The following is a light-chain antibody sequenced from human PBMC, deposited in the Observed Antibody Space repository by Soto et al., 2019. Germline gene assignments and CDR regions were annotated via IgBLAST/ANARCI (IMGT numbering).Light chain of an antibody. Sequence: DIQMTQSPSSLSASVGDRVTITCRASQTISRFLSWYQKKPGKAPKLLIYAASTLQPGVPSRFSGSGSGTDFTLTIRSLQPEDFVTYYCQQSYSGLYTFGQGTQLEIK. V-gene: IGKV1-39*01. J-gene: IGKJ2*01. CDR3: QQSYSGLYT. CDR2: AAS. CDR1: QTISRF.